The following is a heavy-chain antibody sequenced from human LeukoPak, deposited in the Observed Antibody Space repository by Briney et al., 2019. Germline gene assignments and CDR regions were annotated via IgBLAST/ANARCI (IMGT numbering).Heavy chain of an antibody. CDR1: GYTFTSYD. CDR2: MNPNSGNT. J-gene: IGHJ6*03. Sequence: GASVKVSCKASGYTFTSYDINWVRQATGQGLEWMGWMNPNSGNTGYAQKFQGRVTMTRNTSISTAYMELSSLRSEDTAVYYCASQLFHYYYMDVWGKGTTVTISS. CDR3: ASQLFHYYYMDV. D-gene: IGHD3-10*01. V-gene: IGHV1-8*01.